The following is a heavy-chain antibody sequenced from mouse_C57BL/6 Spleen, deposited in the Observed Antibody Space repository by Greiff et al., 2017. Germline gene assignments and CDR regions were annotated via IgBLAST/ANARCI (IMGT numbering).Heavy chain of an antibody. CDR2: INPNYGTT. CDR1: GYSFTDYN. V-gene: IGHV1-39*01. Sequence: VQLQQSGPELVKPGASVTISCKASGYSFTDYNMNWVKKSNGKSLEWLGVINPNYGTTSYTQKFKGTAPLTVDQSSSTAHMQLNSLTAEDSAVYYVARGGSYWYFDVWGTGTTVTVSS. J-gene: IGHJ1*03. CDR3: ARGGSYWYFDV.